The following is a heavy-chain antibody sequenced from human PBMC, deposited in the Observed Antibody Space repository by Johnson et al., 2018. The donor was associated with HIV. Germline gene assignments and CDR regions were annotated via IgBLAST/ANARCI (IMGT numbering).Heavy chain of an antibody. V-gene: IGHV3-7*01. CDR3: ARDLKQWLVLGDAFDI. CDR2: K. D-gene: IGHD6-19*01. Sequence: KVYADSVKGRFTISRDNAKNSLYLQMNSLRAEDTAVYYCARDLKQWLVLGDAFDIWGQGTMVTVSS. J-gene: IGHJ3*02.